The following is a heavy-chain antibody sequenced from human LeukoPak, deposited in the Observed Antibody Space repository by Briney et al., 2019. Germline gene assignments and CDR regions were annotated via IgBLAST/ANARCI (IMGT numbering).Heavy chain of an antibody. CDR1: GFTFTSYA. Sequence: GGSLRLSCAASGFTFTSYAMSWVRQAPGKGLQWVPAISGSGRTTYYADSVKGRFTFSRDNSKNTVYLQMNSLRAEDTAVYYCARDSYNDDSSGYYYFDFWGRGTLVTVSS. CDR2: ISGSGRTT. J-gene: IGHJ2*01. D-gene: IGHD3-22*01. V-gene: IGHV3-23*01. CDR3: ARDSYNDDSSGYYYFDF.